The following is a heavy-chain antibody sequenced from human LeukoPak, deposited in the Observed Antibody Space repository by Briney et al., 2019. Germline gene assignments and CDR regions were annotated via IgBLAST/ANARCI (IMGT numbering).Heavy chain of an antibody. V-gene: IGHV4-38-2*01. D-gene: IGHD5-12*01. CDR2: IYHSGST. J-gene: IGHJ4*02. CDR3: AKLPTALRGIVY. CDR1: GYSISSGYY. Sequence: SETLSLTCAVPGYSISSGYYWAWIRQPPGKGLEWIGSIYHSGSTYYNPSLKSRVTISVDTSKNQFSLKLSSVTAADTAVFYCAKLPTALRGIVYWGQGTLVTVSS.